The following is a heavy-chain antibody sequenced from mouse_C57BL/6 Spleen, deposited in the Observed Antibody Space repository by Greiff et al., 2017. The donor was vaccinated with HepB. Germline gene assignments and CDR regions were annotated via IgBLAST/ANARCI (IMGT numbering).Heavy chain of an antibody. V-gene: IGHV6-3*01. D-gene: IGHD2-4*01. CDR1: GFTFSNYW. J-gene: IGHJ3*01. Sequence: DVKLVDSGGGLVQPGGSMKLSCVASGFTFSNYWMNWVRQSPEKGLEWVAQIRLKSDNYATHYAESVKGRFTISRDGSKSSVYLQMNNLMAEDTGIYYCTVDYDGWFAYWGQGTLVTVSA. CDR3: TVDYDGWFAY. CDR2: IRLKSDNYAT.